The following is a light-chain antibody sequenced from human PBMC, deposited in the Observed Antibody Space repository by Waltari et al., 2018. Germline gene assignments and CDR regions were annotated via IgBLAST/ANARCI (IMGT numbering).Light chain of an antibody. Sequence: DIQMTQSPSSLSASVGDRVTITCRASQSISSYLNWYQHKPGKPPKLLIYAASNLQRGVPSRFSGSASGTEFPLTICRLQSFVRATSCCDERDGVQRLAFGA. CDR1: QSISSY. J-gene: IGKJ3*01. CDR3: DERDGVQRLA. CDR2: AAS. V-gene: IGKV1-39*01.